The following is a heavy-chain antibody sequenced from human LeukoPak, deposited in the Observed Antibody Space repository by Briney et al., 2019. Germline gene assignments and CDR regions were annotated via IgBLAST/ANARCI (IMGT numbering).Heavy chain of an antibody. CDR3: AREDTGVAFDI. CDR2: ISGSGIK. V-gene: IGHV3-48*03. Sequence: GGSLRLSCAASRFTFSSYEMNWVRQAPGKGLEWVSYISGSGIKHYADSAKGRFTISRDNAKNSLYLQMNSLRVEDTAVYYCAREDTGVAFDIWGQGSTVTV. CDR1: RFTFSSYE. J-gene: IGHJ3*02. D-gene: IGHD2-8*01.